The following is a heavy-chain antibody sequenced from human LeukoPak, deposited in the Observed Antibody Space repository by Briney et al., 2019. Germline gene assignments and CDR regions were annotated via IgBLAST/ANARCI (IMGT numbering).Heavy chain of an antibody. J-gene: IGHJ3*02. V-gene: IGHV4-59*01. CDR3: ARDGAAWSAFDI. CDR2: IYYSGST. Sequence: SETLSLTCTVSGGSISSYYWSWIRQPPGKGLEWIGYIYYSGSTNYNPSLKSRVTISVDTSKNQFSLKLSSVTAADTAVYYCARDGAAWSAFDIWGQGTMVTASS. D-gene: IGHD3-3*01. CDR1: GGSISSYY.